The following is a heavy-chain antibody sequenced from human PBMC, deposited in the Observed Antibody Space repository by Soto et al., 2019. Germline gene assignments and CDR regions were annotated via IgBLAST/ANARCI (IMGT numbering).Heavy chain of an antibody. J-gene: IGHJ4*02. CDR3: AREGGGSYAPPKD. Sequence: QVQLVQSGAEVKKPGSSVKVSCKVSGGTFSSFAISWVRQAPGQGLEWMGGIIPGFGTASYAQKFQGRVTITADEFTWTAYMDLSSLRSEDTAVYYCAREGGGSYAPPKDWGEGTLVTVSS. D-gene: IGHD3-16*01. V-gene: IGHV1-69*01. CDR2: IIPGFGTA. CDR1: GGTFSSFA.